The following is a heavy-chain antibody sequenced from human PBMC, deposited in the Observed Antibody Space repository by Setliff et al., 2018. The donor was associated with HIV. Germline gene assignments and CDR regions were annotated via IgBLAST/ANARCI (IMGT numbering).Heavy chain of an antibody. CDR3: ARGLGVRGRGDVFDI. V-gene: IGHV5-51*01. Sequence: PGESLKISCKGSGYSFTTYGIGWVRQMPGKGLEWMGIIYPGDSHIRYSPSFQGQVTISADKSLSTAYLQWSSLKASDTAIYYCARGLGVRGRGDVFDIWGQGTMVTVSS. CDR2: IYPGDSHI. CDR1: GYSFTTYG. D-gene: IGHD3-16*01. J-gene: IGHJ3*02.